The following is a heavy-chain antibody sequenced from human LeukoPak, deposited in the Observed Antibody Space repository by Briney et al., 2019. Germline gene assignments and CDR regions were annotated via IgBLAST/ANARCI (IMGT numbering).Heavy chain of an antibody. CDR2: IYWNDDK. D-gene: IGHD3-3*02. J-gene: IGHJ5*02. Sequence: SGPTLVKPTQTLTLTCTFSGFSLNTSGVGVGWIRQPPGKALEWLALIYWNDDKRCSTSLKSRLTVTKDTSKNQVVLTMTNMDPVDTATYYCARTPLHFWSGYYDNWFDPWGQGTLVTVSS. V-gene: IGHV2-5*01. CDR3: ARTPLHFWSGYYDNWFDP. CDR1: GFSLNTSGVG.